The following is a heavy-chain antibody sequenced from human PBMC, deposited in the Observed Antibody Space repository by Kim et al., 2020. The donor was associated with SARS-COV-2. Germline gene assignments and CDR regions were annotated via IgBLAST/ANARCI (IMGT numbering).Heavy chain of an antibody. V-gene: IGHV4-34*01. D-gene: IGHD5-12*01. J-gene: IGHJ5*02. Sequence: LKSRVTISVDTSKNQFSLKLSSVTAADTAVYYCARGGQLLGIVALGWFDPWGQGTLVTVSS. CDR3: ARGGQLLGIVALGWFDP.